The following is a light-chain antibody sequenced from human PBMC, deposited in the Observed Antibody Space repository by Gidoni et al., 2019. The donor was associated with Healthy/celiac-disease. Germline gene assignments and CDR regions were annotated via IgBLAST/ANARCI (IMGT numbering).Light chain of an antibody. CDR2: DAS. Sequence: DMQMCQSRSSLSASVGDRVTITSPASQVISNYLNWYQQKPGKAPKLLIYDASNLETGVPSRFSGSGSGTDFTFTISSLQPEDIATYYCQQYDNLPLPFGGGTKVEIK. CDR3: QQYDNLPLP. CDR1: QVISNY. V-gene: IGKV1-33*01. J-gene: IGKJ4*01.